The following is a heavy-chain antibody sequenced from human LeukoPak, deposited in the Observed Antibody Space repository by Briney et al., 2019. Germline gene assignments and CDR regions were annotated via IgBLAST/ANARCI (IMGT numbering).Heavy chain of an antibody. Sequence: GGSLRLSCAASAFTFSNAWMSWLRQAPGKGLEWVGRIKSKTDGGTTDDAAPVKGRFTISRDDSKNTLSLQMNSLRTEDTAVYHCTTDFVVVVAARGDYWGQGTLVTVSS. CDR1: AFTFSNAW. V-gene: IGHV3-15*01. J-gene: IGHJ4*02. CDR3: TTDFVVVVAARGDY. CDR2: IKSKTDGGTT. D-gene: IGHD2-15*01.